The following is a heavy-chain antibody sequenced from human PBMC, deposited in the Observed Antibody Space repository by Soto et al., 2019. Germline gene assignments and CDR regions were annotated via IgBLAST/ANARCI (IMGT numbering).Heavy chain of an antibody. D-gene: IGHD2-15*01. Sequence: QVQLVQSGAELKKPGSSVKVSCKASGGTFSSHTFIWVRQAPGQGLEWMGWIIPLLGLPNYAPNFQDRVTIAADTSTSTAYMALRSMRSEDTAMYFCARSGSCSGEPCYKDAFEIWGQGTMVTVSS. CDR2: IIPLLGLP. CDR1: GGTFSSHT. CDR3: ARSGSCSGEPCYKDAFEI. J-gene: IGHJ3*02. V-gene: IGHV1-69*02.